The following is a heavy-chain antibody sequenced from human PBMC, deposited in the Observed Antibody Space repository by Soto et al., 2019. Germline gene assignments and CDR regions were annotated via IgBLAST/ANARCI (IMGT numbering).Heavy chain of an antibody. J-gene: IGHJ5*02. D-gene: IGHD2-15*01. CDR2: MNPNSGNT. CDR1: GYTFTSYD. Sequence: ASVTVSCKASGYTFTSYDINWVRQATGQGLEWMGWMNPNSGNTGYAQKFQGRVTMTRNTSISTAYMELSSLRSEDTAVYYCARSLVVVAATRVWFDPWGQGTLVTVSS. CDR3: ARSLVVVAATRVWFDP. V-gene: IGHV1-8*01.